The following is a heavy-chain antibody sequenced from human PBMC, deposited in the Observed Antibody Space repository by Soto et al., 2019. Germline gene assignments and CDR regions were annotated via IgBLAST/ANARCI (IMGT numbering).Heavy chain of an antibody. J-gene: IGHJ4*02. CDR3: ARTIWNLKEGYYFDY. D-gene: IGHD1-1*01. CDR2: IFSNDEK. CDR1: GFSLSNARMG. V-gene: IGHV2-26*01. Sequence: QVTLKESGPVLVKPTETLTLTCTVSGFSLSNARMGVSWIRQPPGKALEWLAHIFSNDEKSYSTSLKSRLTISKDTSKSQVVLTMTNMDPVYTATYYCARTIWNLKEGYYFDYWGQGTLVTVSS.